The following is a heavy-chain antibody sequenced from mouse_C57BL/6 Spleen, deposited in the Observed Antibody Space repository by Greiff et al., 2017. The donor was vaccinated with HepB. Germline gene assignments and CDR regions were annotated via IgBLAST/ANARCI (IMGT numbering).Heavy chain of an antibody. D-gene: IGHD2-5*01. CDR2: IDPSDSET. V-gene: IGHV1-52*01. CDR1: GYTFTSYW. J-gene: IGHJ3*01. CDR3: ASRDYSNTWFAY. Sequence: QVQLQQPGAELVRPGSSVKLSCKASGYTFTSYWMHWVKQRPIQGLEWIGNIDPSDSETNYNQKFKDKATLTLDKSSSTAYMQLSSLTSEDSAVYYCASRDYSNTWFAYWGQGTLVTVSA.